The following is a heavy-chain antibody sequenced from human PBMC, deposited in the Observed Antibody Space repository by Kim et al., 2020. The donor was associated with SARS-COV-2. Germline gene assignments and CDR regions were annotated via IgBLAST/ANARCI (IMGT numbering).Heavy chain of an antibody. CDR3: ARLQGELPSFSFDY. D-gene: IGHD3-10*01. J-gene: IGHJ4*01. V-gene: IGHV4-31*03. CDR2: VFYSGST. Sequence: SETLSLTCTVSGGPISSGTYYWSWIRQHPGKGLEWIGYVFYSGSTYYNPSLKSRLTITVDTSKNQFSLRLSSVTAADTSVYYFARLQGELPSFSFDYWG. CDR1: GGPISSGTYY.